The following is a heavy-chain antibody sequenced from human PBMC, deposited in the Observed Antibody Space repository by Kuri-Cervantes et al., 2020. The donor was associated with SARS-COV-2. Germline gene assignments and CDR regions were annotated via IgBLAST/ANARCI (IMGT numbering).Heavy chain of an antibody. Sequence: GESLKISCEVSGFTFSSHAMHWVRQAPGRGLEWVAVISSDGGNKYYADSVRGRFTISRDNSKNALYLRLNTLRAEDTAAYHCAREYVYDTTGYFYWYFDLWGRGTLVTVSS. D-gene: IGHD3-22*01. CDR2: ISSDGGNK. V-gene: IGHV3-30-3*01. CDR3: AREYVYDTTGYFYWYFDL. J-gene: IGHJ2*01. CDR1: GFTFSSHA.